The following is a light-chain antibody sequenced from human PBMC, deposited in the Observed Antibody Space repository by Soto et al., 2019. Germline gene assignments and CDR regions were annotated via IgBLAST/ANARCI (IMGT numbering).Light chain of an antibody. V-gene: IGLV6-57*03. CDR2: EDN. CDR1: SGSIASNY. Sequence: NFMLTQPHSVSESPGQTVTISCTRSSGSIASNYVQWYQQRPGSAPTTVIYEDNQRPSGVPDRLSGSIDSSSTSASLTISGLKTEDEADYSCQSYDSSNQVFGGGTKLTVL. J-gene: IGLJ2*01. CDR3: QSYDSSNQV.